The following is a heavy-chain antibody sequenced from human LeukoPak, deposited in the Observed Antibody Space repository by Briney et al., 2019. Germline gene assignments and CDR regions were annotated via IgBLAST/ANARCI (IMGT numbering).Heavy chain of an antibody. D-gene: IGHD1-26*01. V-gene: IGHV1-8*01. CDR2: MNPNSGNT. CDR1: GYTFTSYD. CDR3: ARGEELRDPFDY. Sequence: ASVKVSCKASGYTFTSYDINWGRQATGRWLELMGWMNPNSGNTGYAQKFQGRVTMTRNTSISTAYMELSSLRSEDTAVYYCARGEELRDPFDYWGQGTLVTVSS. J-gene: IGHJ4*02.